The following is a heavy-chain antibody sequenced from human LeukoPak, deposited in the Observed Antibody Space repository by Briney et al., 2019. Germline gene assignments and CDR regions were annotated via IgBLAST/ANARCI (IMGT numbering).Heavy chain of an antibody. D-gene: IGHD6-19*01. Sequence: SETLSLTCAVYGGSFSGYYWSWIRQPPGKGLEWIGEINHSGSTNYNPSVKSRVTISVDTSKNQFPLKLSSATAADTAVYYCARGGGSGWYVDYWGQGTLVTVSS. V-gene: IGHV4-34*01. CDR1: GGSFSGYY. CDR3: ARGGGSGWYVDY. J-gene: IGHJ4*02. CDR2: INHSGST.